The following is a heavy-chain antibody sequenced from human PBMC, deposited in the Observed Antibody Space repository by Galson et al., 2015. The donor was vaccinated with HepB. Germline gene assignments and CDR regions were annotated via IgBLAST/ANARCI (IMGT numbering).Heavy chain of an antibody. CDR2: INAGNGNT. V-gene: IGHV1-3*01. D-gene: IGHD5-24*01. Sequence: SVKVSCKASGYTFTSYAMHWVRQAPGQRLEWMGWINAGNGNTKYSQKFQGRVTITRDTSASTAYMELSSLRSEDTAVYYCAREQTRDGYNDYYYYGMDVWGQGTTVTVSS. J-gene: IGHJ6*02. CDR1: GYTFTSYA. CDR3: AREQTRDGYNDYYYYGMDV.